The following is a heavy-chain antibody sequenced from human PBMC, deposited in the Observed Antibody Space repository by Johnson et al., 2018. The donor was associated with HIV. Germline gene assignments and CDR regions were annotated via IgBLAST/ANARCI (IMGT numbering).Heavy chain of an antibody. CDR3: ARDPNSSNCSGVTCYSAAFDI. CDR1: GLTFSSYG. Sequence: VQLVESGGGLVQPGGSLRLSCAASGLTFSSYGMSWVRQAPGKGLEWVSAISGSGGSTYYADSVKGRFTISRDNSKNTMYLQMNSLRAEDTALYYCARDPNSSNCSGVTCYSAAFDIWGQGTMVTFSS. V-gene: IGHV3-23*04. D-gene: IGHD2-15*01. CDR2: ISGSGGST. J-gene: IGHJ3*02.